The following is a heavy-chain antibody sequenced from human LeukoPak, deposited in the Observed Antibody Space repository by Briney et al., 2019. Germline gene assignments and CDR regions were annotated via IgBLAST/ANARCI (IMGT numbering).Heavy chain of an antibody. Sequence: SESLSLTCTVSGGSLSRYYWTWIRQPPGKGLEWIAYIYYSGSTNYNSSLKSRVTISVDTSKNQFSLSLNSVTAADTAVYYCATGYPWELRMYWGQGTLVTVSS. CDR1: GGSLSRYY. CDR2: IYYSGST. J-gene: IGHJ4*02. CDR3: ATGYPWELRMY. V-gene: IGHV4-59*08. D-gene: IGHD1-26*01.